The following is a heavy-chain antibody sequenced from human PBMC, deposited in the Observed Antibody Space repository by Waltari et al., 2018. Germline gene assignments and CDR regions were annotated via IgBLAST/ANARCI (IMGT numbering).Heavy chain of an antibody. D-gene: IGHD1-1*01. J-gene: IGHJ3*01. CDR1: GFTFRDYE. V-gene: IGHV3-48*03. CDR2: IIGIGLTT. CDR3: ARDWTARGSFDV. Sequence: DVQLVESGGGLVQPGGSLRLSCEASGFTFRDYEMTWVRQAPGEGLEWLSHIIGIGLTTYYAGAVKGRFTVSTDNAQNSLFLQMNSLSVDDTALYYCARDWTARGSFDVWGQGTMFTVSS.